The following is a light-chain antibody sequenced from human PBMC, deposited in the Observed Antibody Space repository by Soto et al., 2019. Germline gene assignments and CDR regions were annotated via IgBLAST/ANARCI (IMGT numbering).Light chain of an antibody. CDR2: AAS. J-gene: IGKJ5*01. V-gene: IGKV1-8*01. CDR1: QGISSY. CDR3: QQYENLPT. Sequence: AIRMTQSPSSLSASTGDRVTITCRASQGISSYLAWYQQKPGKAPKLLIYAASNLEAGVPSRFRGSGSGTDFTFTISRLQPEDIATYYCQQYENLPTFGQGTRLEIK.